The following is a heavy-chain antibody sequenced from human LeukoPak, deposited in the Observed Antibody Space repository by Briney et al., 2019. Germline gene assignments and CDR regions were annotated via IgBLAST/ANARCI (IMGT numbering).Heavy chain of an antibody. CDR2: IYSGGST. J-gene: IGHJ6*02. Sequence: GGSLRLSCAASGFTVSSNYMSWVRQAPGKGLEWVSVIYSGGSTYYADSVKGRFTISRDNSKNTLYLQMNSLRAEDTAVYYCARDITPYYDFWSGYYSYYYYGMDVWGQGTTVTVSS. CDR1: GFTVSSNY. D-gene: IGHD3-3*01. CDR3: ARDITPYYDFWSGYYSYYYYGMDV. V-gene: IGHV3-66*02.